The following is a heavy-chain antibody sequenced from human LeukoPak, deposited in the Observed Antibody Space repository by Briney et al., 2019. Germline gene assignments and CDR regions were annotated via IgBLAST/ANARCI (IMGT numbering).Heavy chain of an antibody. CDR3: AKDNFVYDSSDNWFDP. CDR1: GFTFSSYG. CDR2: IWYDGSNK. V-gene: IGHV3-33*06. J-gene: IGHJ5*02. D-gene: IGHD3-22*01. Sequence: PGGSLRLSCAASGFTFSSYGMHWVRQAPGKGLEWVAVIWYDGSNKYYADSVKGRFTISRDNSKNTLYLQMNSLRAEDTAVYYCAKDNFVYDSSDNWFDPWGQGTLVTVSS.